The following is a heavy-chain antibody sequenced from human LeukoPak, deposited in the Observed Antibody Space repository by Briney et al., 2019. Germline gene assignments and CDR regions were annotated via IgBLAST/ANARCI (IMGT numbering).Heavy chain of an antibody. CDR1: GFTFSRYW. V-gene: IGHV3-7*05. CDR2: IEPDGSEK. J-gene: IGHJ6*02. CDR3: ARDRSMDV. Sequence: GGSLRLSCAASGFTFSRYWMTWVRQAPGRGLEWVANIEPDGSEKYYVDSVKGRFTISRDNAKNSLYLQMNSLRAEDTAVYYCARDRSMDVWGQGTTVTVSS.